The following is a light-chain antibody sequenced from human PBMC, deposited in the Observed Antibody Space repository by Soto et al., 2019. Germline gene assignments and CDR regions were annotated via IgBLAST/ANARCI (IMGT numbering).Light chain of an antibody. CDR2: AAS. Sequence: DIQMTQSPSSLSASVGDRVTITCRASQGISNYLVWYQQKPAKVPKLMIYAASTLQSGVPSRFSGSGSGTDFTLTISSLQPEEVAAYYCQDYNGAPWTFGQGTKVEIK. CDR1: QGISNY. CDR3: QDYNGAPWT. V-gene: IGKV1-27*01. J-gene: IGKJ1*01.